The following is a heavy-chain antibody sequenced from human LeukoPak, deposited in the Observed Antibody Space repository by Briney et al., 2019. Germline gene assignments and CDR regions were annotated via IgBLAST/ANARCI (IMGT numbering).Heavy chain of an antibody. CDR3: ARGYYYGSGDN. V-gene: IGHV4-34*01. J-gene: IGHJ4*02. CDR1: GGSFSGYY. CDR2: INHSGST. D-gene: IGHD3-10*01. Sequence: SETLSLTCAVYGGSFSGYYWSWIRQPPGKWLEWIGEINHSGSTNYNPSLKSRVTISVDTSKNQFSLKLSSVTAADTAVYYCARGYYYGSGDNWGQGTLVTVSS.